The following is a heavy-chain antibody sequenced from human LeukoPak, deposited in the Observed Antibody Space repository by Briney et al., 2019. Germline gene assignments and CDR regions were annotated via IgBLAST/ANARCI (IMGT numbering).Heavy chain of an antibody. Sequence: SVKVSCKASGGTFSSYAISWVRQAPGQGLEWMGGIIPIFGTANYAQKFQGRVTITTDESTSKAYMEPSSLRSEDTAVYYCARLTTVTNNWFDPWGQGTLVTVSS. CDR1: GGTFSSYA. D-gene: IGHD4-17*01. CDR3: ARLTTVTNNWFDP. CDR2: IIPIFGTA. J-gene: IGHJ5*02. V-gene: IGHV1-69*05.